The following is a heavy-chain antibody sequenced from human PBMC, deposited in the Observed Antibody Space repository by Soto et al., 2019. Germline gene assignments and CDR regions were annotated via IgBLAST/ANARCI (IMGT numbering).Heavy chain of an antibody. CDR3: ERSLLTSSWYAGY. CDR1: NYSISSGYY. D-gene: IGHD6-13*01. J-gene: IGHJ4*02. V-gene: IGHV4-38-2*01. Sequence: SETLSLTCAVSNYSISSGYYWGWLRQPPGKGLEWIGSIYHSGTTYYNPSLKSRVTISLDTSTNQFSLKVSSVTAADTAVYYCERSLLTSSWYAGYWGQGTLVTVSS. CDR2: IYHSGTT.